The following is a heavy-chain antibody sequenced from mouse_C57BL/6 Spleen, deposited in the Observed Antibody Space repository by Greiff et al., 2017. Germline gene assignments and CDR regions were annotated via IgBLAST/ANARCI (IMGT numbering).Heavy chain of an antibody. CDR2: IDPETGGT. Sequence: VQLQQSGAELVRPGASVTLSCKASGYTFTDYEMHWVKQTPVHGLEWIGAIDPETGGTAYNQKFKGKDILTADKSSSTAYMELRSLTSEDSAVYYCTRRGYSNSYYFDYWGQGTTLTVSS. CDR3: TRRGYSNSYYFDY. J-gene: IGHJ2*01. V-gene: IGHV1-15*01. CDR1: GYTFTDYE. D-gene: IGHD2-5*01.